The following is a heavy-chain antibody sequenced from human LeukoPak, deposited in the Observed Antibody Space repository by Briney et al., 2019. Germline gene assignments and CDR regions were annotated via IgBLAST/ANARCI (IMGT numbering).Heavy chain of an antibody. V-gene: IGHV1-2*02. Sequence: ASVKVSCKASGYTFTGYYMHWVRQAPGQGLDWMGWINPKSGGTNYAQKFQGRVTMTRDTSISTAYMELSRPRSDDTAVYYCARVPSRDYDDISGYPDFWGQGTLVTVSS. CDR3: ARVPSRDYDDISGYPDF. CDR2: INPKSGGT. D-gene: IGHD3-22*01. J-gene: IGHJ4*02. CDR1: GYTFTGYY.